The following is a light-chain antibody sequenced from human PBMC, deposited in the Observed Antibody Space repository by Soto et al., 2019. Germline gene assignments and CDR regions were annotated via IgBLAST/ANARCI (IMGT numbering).Light chain of an antibody. CDR3: QQFNDYPLT. V-gene: IGKV1-9*01. CDR2: AAS. CDR1: QGISSY. J-gene: IGKJ4*01. Sequence: IQLTQSPSSLSASVGDRVTITCRASQGISSYLAWYQQNPGKAPKLLIYAASTLQSGVPSRFSGSVSGTDFTLTISSLQPEDFATYSCQQFNDYPLTFGGGTKVEIK.